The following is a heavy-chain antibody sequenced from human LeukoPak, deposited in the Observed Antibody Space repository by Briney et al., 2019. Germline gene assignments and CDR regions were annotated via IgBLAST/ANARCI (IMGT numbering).Heavy chain of an antibody. D-gene: IGHD6-13*01. V-gene: IGHV7-4-1*02. CDR1: GYTFTSYA. CDR3: AREIEQLVDYYYYYGMDV. Sequence: ASVKVSCKASGYTFTSYAMNWVRQAPGQGLEWMGWINTNTGNPTYAQGFTGRFVFSLDTSVSTAYLQISSLKAEDTAVYYCAREIEQLVDYYYYYGMDVWGQGTTVTVSS. J-gene: IGHJ6*02. CDR2: INTNTGNP.